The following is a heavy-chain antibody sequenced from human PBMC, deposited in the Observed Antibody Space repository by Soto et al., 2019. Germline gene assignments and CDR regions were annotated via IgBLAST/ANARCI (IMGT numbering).Heavy chain of an antibody. V-gene: IGHV3-48*01. Sequence: EVQLVESGGGLVQPGGSLRLSCAASGFTFSSSSMNWVRQAPGKGLEWVSYISSSSSTIYYADSVKGRFTNSRDNAKNSLYLQMNSLRAEDTAVYYCARVPIAARLGYYYYYMDVWGKGTTVTVSS. CDR1: GFTFSSSS. D-gene: IGHD6-6*01. J-gene: IGHJ6*03. CDR3: ARVPIAARLGYYYYYMDV. CDR2: ISSSSSTI.